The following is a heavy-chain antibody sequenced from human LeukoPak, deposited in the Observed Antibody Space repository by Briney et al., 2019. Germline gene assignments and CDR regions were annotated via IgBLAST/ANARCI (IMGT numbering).Heavy chain of an antibody. Sequence: RGSLRLSCAASGFTFSSYSMNWVRQAPGKGLEWVSYISSSSSTIYYADSVKGRFTISRDNAKNSLYLQMNSLRAEDTAVYYCARDHLDYGSGKYNWFDPWGQGTLVTVSS. V-gene: IGHV3-48*01. CDR2: ISSSSSTI. D-gene: IGHD3-10*01. CDR3: ARDHLDYGSGKYNWFDP. CDR1: GFTFSSYS. J-gene: IGHJ5*02.